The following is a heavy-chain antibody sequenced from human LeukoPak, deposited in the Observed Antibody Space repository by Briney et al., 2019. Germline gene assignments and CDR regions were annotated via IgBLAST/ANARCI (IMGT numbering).Heavy chain of an antibody. CDR3: ARGSSSPLGSQDIVVVPAAIGNFDY. D-gene: IGHD2-2*01. Sequence: PSETLSLTCAVYGGSFSGYYWSWIRQPPGKGLEWIGEINHSGSTNYNPSLKSRVTISVDTSKNQFSLKLSSVTAADTAVYYCARGSSSPLGSQDIVVVPAAIGNFDYWGQGTLVTVSS. CDR1: GGSFSGYY. J-gene: IGHJ4*02. CDR2: INHSGST. V-gene: IGHV4-34*01.